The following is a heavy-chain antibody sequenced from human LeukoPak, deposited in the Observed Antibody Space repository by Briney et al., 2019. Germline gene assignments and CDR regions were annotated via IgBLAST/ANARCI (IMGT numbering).Heavy chain of an antibody. D-gene: IGHD6-13*01. V-gene: IGHV1-69*13. CDR1: GYTFTSYA. CDR2: IIPIFGTA. Sequence: SVKVSCKASGYTFTSYAISWVRQAPGQGLEWMGGIIPIFGTANYAQKFQGRVTITADESTSTAYMELSSLRSEDTAVYYCAREGYSSSWYFDYWGQGTLVTVSS. CDR3: AREGYSSSWYFDY. J-gene: IGHJ4*02.